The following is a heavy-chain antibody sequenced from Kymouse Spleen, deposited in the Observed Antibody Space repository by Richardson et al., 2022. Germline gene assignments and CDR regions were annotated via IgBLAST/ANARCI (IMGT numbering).Heavy chain of an antibody. Sequence: QVQLQQWGAGLLKPSETLSLTCAVYGGSFSGYYWSWIRQPPGKGLEWIGEINHSGSTNYNPSLKSRVTISVDTSKNQFSLKLSSVTAADTAVYYCARGRGELEWYYGMDVWGQGTTVTVSS. V-gene: IGHV4-34*01. CDR3: ARGRGELEWYYGMDV. CDR1: GGSFSGYY. D-gene: IGHD1-1*01,IGHD1-20*01,IGHD1-7*01. CDR2: INHSGST. J-gene: IGHJ6*02.